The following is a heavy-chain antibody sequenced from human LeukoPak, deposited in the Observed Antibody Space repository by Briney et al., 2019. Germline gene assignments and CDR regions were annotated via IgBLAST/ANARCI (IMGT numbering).Heavy chain of an antibody. Sequence: SETLSLTCTVSGYSISSGYYWGWIRQPPGKGLEWIGSIYHSGSTYYNPSLKSRVTISVDTSKNQFSLKLSSVTAADTAVYYCARVKQQLVLPYYFDYWGQGTLVTVSS. J-gene: IGHJ4*02. CDR1: GYSISSGYY. V-gene: IGHV4-38-2*02. CDR2: IYHSGST. CDR3: ARVKQQLVLPYYFDY. D-gene: IGHD6-13*01.